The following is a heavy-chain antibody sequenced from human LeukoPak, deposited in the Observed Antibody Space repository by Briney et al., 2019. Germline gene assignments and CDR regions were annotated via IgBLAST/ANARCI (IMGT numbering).Heavy chain of an antibody. CDR2: ISHSGST. CDR3: ARAVANTSGRFSLDY. V-gene: IGHV4-4*02. CDR1: GGSISSTNW. D-gene: IGHD3-22*01. J-gene: IGHJ4*02. Sequence: SGTLSLTCAVSGGSISSTNWWSWVRQPPGKGLEWIGEISHSGSTNYNPSLKSRVIISVDKSKNHFSLKLSSVTAADTAVYLCARAVANTSGRFSLDYWGRGTLVTVSS.